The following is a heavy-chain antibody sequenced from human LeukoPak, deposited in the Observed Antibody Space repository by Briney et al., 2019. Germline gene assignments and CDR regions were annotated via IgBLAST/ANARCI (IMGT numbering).Heavy chain of an antibody. V-gene: IGHV3-33*08. CDR3: AREGQGTDDYGDYVGFDY. CDR1: GFTFSSYG. D-gene: IGHD4-17*01. Sequence: AGGSLRLSCAASGFTFSSYGMHWVRQAPGKGLEWVAVIWYDGSNKYYADSVKGRFTISRDNSKNTLYLQMNSLRAEDTAVYYCAREGQGTDDYGDYVGFDYWGQGTLVTVSS. CDR2: IWYDGSNK. J-gene: IGHJ4*02.